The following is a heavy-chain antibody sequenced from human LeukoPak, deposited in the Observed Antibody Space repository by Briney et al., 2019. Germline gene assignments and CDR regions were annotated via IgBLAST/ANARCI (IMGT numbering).Heavy chain of an antibody. D-gene: IGHD3-22*01. CDR3: AKDRRTFIVVVIDAFDV. V-gene: IGHV3-23*01. Sequence: GGSLRLSCAASGFTFDDYAMSWVRQAPGKGLEWVSAFSGSGGHAYHADAVEGRFSISRDTSKNTLYLQMNSLRAEDTAVYYCAKDRRTFIVVVIDAFDVWGQGTMVTVSS. J-gene: IGHJ3*01. CDR1: GFTFDDYA. CDR2: FSGSGGHA.